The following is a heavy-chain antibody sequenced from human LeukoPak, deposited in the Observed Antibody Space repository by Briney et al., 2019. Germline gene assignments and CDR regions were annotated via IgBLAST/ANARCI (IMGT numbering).Heavy chain of an antibody. CDR1: GFTFSNYW. Sequence: GGSLRLSCAASGFTFSNYWMHWVRQVPGKGLAWVSRINPGGSSTTYADSVKGRFTISRDNAKNMLYLQMNSLRAEDTAVYYCARSNQADDYWGQGTLVTVSS. CDR2: INPGGSST. CDR3: ARSNQADDY. J-gene: IGHJ4*02. D-gene: IGHD4-11*01. V-gene: IGHV3-74*01.